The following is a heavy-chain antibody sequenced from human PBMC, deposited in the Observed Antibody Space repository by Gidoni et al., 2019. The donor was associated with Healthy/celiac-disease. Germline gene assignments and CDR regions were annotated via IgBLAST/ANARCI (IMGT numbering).Heavy chain of an antibody. CDR1: GFPFDDYA. J-gene: IGHJ4*02. Sequence: EVQLVESGGGLVQPGRSLSLACAASGFPFDDYAMHWVRQAPGKGLEWVSGISWNSGSIGYADSVKGRFTISRDNAKNSLYLQMNSLRAEDTALYYCAKDMGVRDWNYFDYWGQGTLVTVSS. V-gene: IGHV3-9*01. CDR3: AKDMGVRDWNYFDY. CDR2: ISWNSGSI. D-gene: IGHD1-1*01.